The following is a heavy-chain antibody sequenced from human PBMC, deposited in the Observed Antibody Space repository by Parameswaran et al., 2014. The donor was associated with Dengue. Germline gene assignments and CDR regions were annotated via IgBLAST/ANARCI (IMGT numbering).Heavy chain of an antibody. D-gene: IGHD2-15*01. CDR3: ARQPVVAATLNAFDI. V-gene: IGHV3-7*01. Sequence: WIRQPPGKGLEWVANIKQDGSEKYYVDSVKGRFTISRDNAKNSLYLQMNSLRAEDTAVYYCARQPVVAATLNAFDIWGQGTMVTVSS. CDR2: IKQDGSEK. J-gene: IGHJ3*02.